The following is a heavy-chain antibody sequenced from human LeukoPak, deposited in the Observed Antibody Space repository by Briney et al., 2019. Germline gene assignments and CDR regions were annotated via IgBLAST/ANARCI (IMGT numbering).Heavy chain of an antibody. V-gene: IGHV1-8*03. CDR2: MNPNSGNT. J-gene: IGHJ3*02. CDR1: GYTFTSYD. Sequence: ASVKVSCKASGYTFTSYDINWVRQATGQGLEWMGWMNPNSGNTGYAQKFQGRVTITRNTSISTAYMELGSLRSEDTAVYYCARDRTGSYYAFDIWGQGTMVTVSS. D-gene: IGHD1-26*01. CDR3: ARDRTGSYYAFDI.